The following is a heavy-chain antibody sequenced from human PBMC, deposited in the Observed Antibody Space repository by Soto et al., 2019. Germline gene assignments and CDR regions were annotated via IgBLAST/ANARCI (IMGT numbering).Heavy chain of an antibody. D-gene: IGHD3-22*01. CDR2: IYYSGST. CDR1: VASISSGGYY. V-gene: IGHV4-31*03. CDR3: ARESKYDTSGYPPWFAP. J-gene: IGHJ5*02. Sequence: PSETLSLTCTVSVASISSGGYYWSWIRQHPGEGLEWIGYIYYSGSTSYNPSLKSRVTISVDTSKNQFSLKLSSVTDADTAVYYCARESKYDTSGYPPWFAPWGQGTLVTAPQ.